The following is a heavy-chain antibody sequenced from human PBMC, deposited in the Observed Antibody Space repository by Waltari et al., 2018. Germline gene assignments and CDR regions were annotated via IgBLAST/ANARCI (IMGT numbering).Heavy chain of an antibody. CDR2: IIPIFGTA. J-gene: IGHJ6*03. CDR3: ARDYPNSPYYYYMDV. Sequence: QVQLVQSGAEVTKPGSSVKFSSTASGGTFTSYAISWARQAPGQGLEWLGGIIPIFGTANYAQKFQGRVTITADESTSTAYMELSSLRSEDTAVYYCARDYPNSPYYYYMDVWGKGTTVTVSS. V-gene: IGHV1-69*12. D-gene: IGHD1-7*01. CDR1: GGTFTSYA.